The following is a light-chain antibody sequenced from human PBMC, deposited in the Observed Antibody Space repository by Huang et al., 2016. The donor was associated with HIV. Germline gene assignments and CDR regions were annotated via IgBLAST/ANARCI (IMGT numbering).Light chain of an antibody. J-gene: IGKJ2*01. CDR3: QQSYSTLRYT. Sequence: DIQMTQSPSSLSASVGDRVTIPCRASQSISSYLNWYQQKPGKAPKRLIYAASSLQSGVPSRFSGSGSGTDFTLTISSLQPEDFATYYCQQSYSTLRYTFGQGTKLEIK. CDR2: AAS. CDR1: QSISSY. V-gene: IGKV1-39*01.